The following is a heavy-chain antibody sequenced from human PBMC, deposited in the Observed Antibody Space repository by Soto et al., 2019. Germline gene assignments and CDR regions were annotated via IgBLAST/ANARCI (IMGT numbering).Heavy chain of an antibody. CDR3: ARDLLGYCSGGSCYSVLGY. D-gene: IGHD2-15*01. J-gene: IGHJ4*02. Sequence: QVQLVESGGGVVQPGRSQRLSCAASGFTFSSYAMHWVRQAPGKGLEWVAVISYDGSNKYYADSVKGRFTISRDNSKNTLYLQMNSLRAEDTAVYYCARDLLGYCSGGSCYSVLGYWGQGTLVTVSS. CDR1: GFTFSSYA. CDR2: ISYDGSNK. V-gene: IGHV3-30-3*01.